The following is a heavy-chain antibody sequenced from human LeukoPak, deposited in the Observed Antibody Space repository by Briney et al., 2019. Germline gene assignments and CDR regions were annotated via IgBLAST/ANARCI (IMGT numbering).Heavy chain of an antibody. Sequence: PPETLSLTCAVNGGSFSGYYWSWIRQPPGKGLEWIGEINHSGSTNYNPSLKSRVTISVDTSKNQFSLKLSSVTAADTAVYYCARARGGYINLVDYWGQGTLVTVSS. D-gene: IGHD5-24*01. CDR2: INHSGST. V-gene: IGHV4-34*01. J-gene: IGHJ4*02. CDR1: GGSFSGYY. CDR3: ARARGGYINLVDY.